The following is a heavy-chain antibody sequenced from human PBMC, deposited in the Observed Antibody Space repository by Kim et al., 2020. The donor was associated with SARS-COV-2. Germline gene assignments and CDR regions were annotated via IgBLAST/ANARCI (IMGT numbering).Heavy chain of an antibody. Sequence: GGSLRLSCVTSGFTFGTYAMSWVRQAPEKGLEWVSGISSSGGSTYYADSVKGRFTISRDSSKNTLYLQMFSLRVDDTALYYCARTRSCSSTSCYVDYWGQGTLVTVSS. D-gene: IGHD2-2*01. CDR2: ISSSGGST. V-gene: IGHV3-23*01. CDR1: GFTFGTYA. J-gene: IGHJ4*02. CDR3: ARTRSCSSTSCYVDY.